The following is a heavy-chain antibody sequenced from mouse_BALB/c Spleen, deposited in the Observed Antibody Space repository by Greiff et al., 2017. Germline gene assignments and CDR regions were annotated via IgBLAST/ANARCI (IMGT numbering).Heavy chain of an antibody. CDR2: IWSGGST. Sequence: VMLVESGPGLVQPSQSLSITCTVSGFSLTSYGVHWVRQSPGKGLEWLGVIWSGGSTDYNAAFISRLSISKDNSKSQVFFKMNSLQANDTAIYYCARTTYAMDYWGQGTSVTVSS. CDR3: ARTTYAMDY. CDR1: GFSLTSYG. J-gene: IGHJ4*01. V-gene: IGHV2-2*02.